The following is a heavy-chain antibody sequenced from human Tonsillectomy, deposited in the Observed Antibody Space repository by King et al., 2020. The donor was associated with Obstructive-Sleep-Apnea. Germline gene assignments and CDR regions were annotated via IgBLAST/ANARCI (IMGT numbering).Heavy chain of an antibody. D-gene: IGHD3-22*01. CDR2: ISYDGSNK. V-gene: IGHV3-30*18. J-gene: IGHJ4*02. CDR3: AKDGETYYYDSSGYYPSY. Sequence: VQLVESGGGVVQPGRSLRLSCAASGFTFSSYGMHWVRQAPGKGLEWVAVISYDGSNKYYADSVKGRFTISRDNSKNTLYLQMNSLRAEDTAVYCCAKDGETYYYDSSGYYPSYWGQGTLVTVSS. CDR1: GFTFSSYG.